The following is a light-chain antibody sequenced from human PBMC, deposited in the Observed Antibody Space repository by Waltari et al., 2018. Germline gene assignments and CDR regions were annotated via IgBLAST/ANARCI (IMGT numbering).Light chain of an antibody. CDR2: RVS. CDR3: MQALQTPYS. V-gene: IGKV2-29*02. J-gene: IGKJ2*03. CDR1: QSLLHSNGNTY. Sequence: DIVMTQTPLSLPVTPGEPASIPCRSSQSLLHSNGNTYLYWYLQKPGRPPRLLIYRVSNRFSGVPDRFSGSGSGTDFTLKISRVEAEDVGVYYCMQALQTPYSFGQGTKVEIK.